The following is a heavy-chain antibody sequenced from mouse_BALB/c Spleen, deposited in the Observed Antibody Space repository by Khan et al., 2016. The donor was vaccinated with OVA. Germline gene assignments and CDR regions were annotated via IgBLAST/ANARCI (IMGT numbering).Heavy chain of an antibody. Sequence: QVQLKQSGIELVRPGASVKLSCKASGYTFTNYWINWVKQRPGQGLEWIGNIYPSDSYSNYNQRFKDKATLTVDKSSSTAYLLLSSPTAEDSAVYYCTREGVVGSSFAYWGQGTLVTVSA. CDR2: IYPSDSYS. CDR1: GYTFTNYW. CDR3: TREGVVGSSFAY. J-gene: IGHJ3*01. V-gene: IGHV1-69*02.